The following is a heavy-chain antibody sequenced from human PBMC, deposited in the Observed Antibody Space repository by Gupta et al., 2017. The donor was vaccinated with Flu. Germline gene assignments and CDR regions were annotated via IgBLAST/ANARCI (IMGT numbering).Heavy chain of an antibody. J-gene: IGHJ5*02. D-gene: IGHD4-17*01. CDR3: AKEKRKSAYGFDP. CDR1: GFTFDDYA. CDR2: ISWNSGSI. V-gene: IGHV3-9*01. Sequence: EVQLVESGGGLVQPGRSLRLSCAASGFTFDDYAMHWVRQAPGKGLEWVSGISWNSGSIGYADSVKGRFTISRDNAKNSLYLQMNSLRAEDTALYYCAKEKRKSAYGFDPWGQGTLVTVSS.